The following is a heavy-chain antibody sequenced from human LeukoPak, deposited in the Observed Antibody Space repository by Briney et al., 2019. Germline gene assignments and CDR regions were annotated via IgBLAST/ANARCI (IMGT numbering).Heavy chain of an antibody. CDR3: ARRIRGVVTDY. D-gene: IGHD2-21*02. V-gene: IGHV4-39*01. CDR1: GGSISSSSYY. J-gene: IGHJ4*02. CDR2: IFYSGST. Sequence: PSETLSLTCTVSGGSISSSSYYWGWIRQPPGKGLEWVASIFYSGSTYSNPSLKSRVTISVDTSKNQFSLNLSSVTAADTAVYYCARRIRGVVTDYWGQGILVIVSS.